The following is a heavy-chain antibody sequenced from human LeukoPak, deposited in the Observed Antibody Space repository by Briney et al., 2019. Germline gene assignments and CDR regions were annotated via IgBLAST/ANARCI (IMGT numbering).Heavy chain of an antibody. Sequence: GGSLRLSCAASGFTFSDYAMTWVSQAAGKRLEWVSHISASGATTEYADSVKGRFTISRDNSKNTLYLQMNTLRAEDTAVYYCAKDRARTGPTSFDYWGQGTLVTVSS. V-gene: IGHV3-23*01. CDR3: AKDRARTGPTSFDY. J-gene: IGHJ4*02. CDR1: GFTFSDYA. D-gene: IGHD1-1*01. CDR2: ISASGATT.